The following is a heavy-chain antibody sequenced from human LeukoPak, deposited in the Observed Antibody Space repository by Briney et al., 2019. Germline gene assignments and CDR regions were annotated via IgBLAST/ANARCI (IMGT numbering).Heavy chain of an antibody. Sequence: SETLSLTCAVYGGSFSGYYWSWIRQPPGRGREWIVEINHSGSTTYNPSLKSRVTISVDTSKNQSSLRLSSVTAADTAVYYCARGRITVTTFHYNGMDVWGQGTTVTVSS. V-gene: IGHV4-34*01. CDR1: GGSFSGYY. CDR2: INHSGST. J-gene: IGHJ6*01. D-gene: IGHD4-17*01. CDR3: ARGRITVTTFHYNGMDV.